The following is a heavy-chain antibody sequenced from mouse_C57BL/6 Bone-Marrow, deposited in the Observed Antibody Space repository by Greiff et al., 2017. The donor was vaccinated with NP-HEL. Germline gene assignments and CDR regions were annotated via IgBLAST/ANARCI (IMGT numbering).Heavy chain of an antibody. D-gene: IGHD2-5*01. V-gene: IGHV5-6*01. CDR1: GFTFSSYG. Sequence: EVKLMESGGDLVKPGGSLKLSCAASGFTFSSYGMSWVRQTPDKRLEWVATISSGGSYTSYPDSVKGRFTISRDNAKNTLYLQMSSLKSEDTAMYYCARQAAYYSNRFAYWGQGTLVTVSA. CDR2: ISSGGSYT. CDR3: ARQAAYYSNRFAY. J-gene: IGHJ3*01.